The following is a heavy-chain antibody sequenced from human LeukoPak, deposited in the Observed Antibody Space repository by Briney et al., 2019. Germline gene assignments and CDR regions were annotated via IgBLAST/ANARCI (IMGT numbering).Heavy chain of an antibody. V-gene: IGHV4-34*01. Sequence: KPSETLSLTCAVYGGSFSGYYWSWIRQPPGKGLEWIGEINHSGSTNYNPSLKSRVTISVDTSKNQFSLKLSSVTAADTAVYCCARGGQARTAVTTLNSWGQGTLVTVSS. J-gene: IGHJ4*02. D-gene: IGHD4-17*01. CDR2: INHSGST. CDR1: GGSFSGYY. CDR3: ARGGQARTAVTTLNS.